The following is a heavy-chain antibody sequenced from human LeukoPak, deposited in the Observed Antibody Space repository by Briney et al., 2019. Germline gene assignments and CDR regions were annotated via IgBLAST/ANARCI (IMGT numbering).Heavy chain of an antibody. V-gene: IGHV4-34*01. CDR1: GGSFSGYY. CDR2: INHSGST. CDR3: ARVLPRLGELSLYYFDY. Sequence: SETLSLTCAVYGGSFSGYYWSWIRQPPGKGLEWIGEINHSGSTNYNPSLKSRVTVSVDTSKNQFSLKLSSVTAADTAVYYCARVLPRLGELSLYYFDYWGQGTLVTVSS. D-gene: IGHD3-16*02. J-gene: IGHJ4*02.